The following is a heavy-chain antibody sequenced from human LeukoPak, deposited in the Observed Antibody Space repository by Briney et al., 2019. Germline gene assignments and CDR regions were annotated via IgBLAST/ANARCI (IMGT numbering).Heavy chain of an antibody. D-gene: IGHD3-10*01. J-gene: IGHJ6*02. CDR3: AREGAYGSGSYWGYYYGMDV. Sequence: ASVKVSCKASGYTFTSYAMHWVRQAPGQRLEWMGWINAGNGNTKYSQKFQGRVTITRDTSASTAYMELSSLRSEDTAVYYCAREGAYGSGSYWGYYYGMDVWGQGTTVTVSS. CDR1: GYTFTSYA. CDR2: INAGNGNT. V-gene: IGHV1-3*01.